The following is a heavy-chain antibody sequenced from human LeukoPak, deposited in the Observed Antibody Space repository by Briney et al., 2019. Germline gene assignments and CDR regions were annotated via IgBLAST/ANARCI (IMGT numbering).Heavy chain of an antibody. Sequence: KASETLSLTCTVSGGSISSGGYYWSWIRQHPGKGLEWIGYIYYSGSTYYNPSLKSRVTISVDTSKNQFSLKLSSVTAADTAVYYCARRVIDYGDYFDYWGQGTLVTVSS. V-gene: IGHV4-31*03. J-gene: IGHJ4*02. CDR3: ARRVIDYGDYFDY. CDR1: GGSISSGGYY. CDR2: IYYSGST. D-gene: IGHD4-17*01.